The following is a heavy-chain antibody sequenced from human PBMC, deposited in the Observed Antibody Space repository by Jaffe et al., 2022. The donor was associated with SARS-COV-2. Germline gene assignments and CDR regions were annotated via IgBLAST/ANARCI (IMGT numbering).Heavy chain of an antibody. Sequence: EVQLVESGGGLVQPGGSLRLSCAASGFTFSSYSMNWVRQAPGKGLEWVSYISSSSSTIYYADSVKGRFTISRDNAKNSLYLQMNSLRAEDTAVYYCARDGSLDSSGWWGFDYWGQGTLVTVSS. V-gene: IGHV3-48*01. CDR2: ISSSSSTI. CDR1: GFTFSSYS. D-gene: IGHD6-19*01. J-gene: IGHJ4*02. CDR3: ARDGSLDSSGWWGFDY.